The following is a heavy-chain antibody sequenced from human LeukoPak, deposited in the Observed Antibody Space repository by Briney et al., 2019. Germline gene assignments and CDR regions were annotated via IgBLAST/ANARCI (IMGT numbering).Heavy chain of an antibody. CDR2: IHYSGST. Sequence: SETLSLTCTVSGGSISSYYWSWIRQPPGKGLEWIGYIHYSGSTHYNPSLKSRVTISVDTSKNQVSLKLRSVTAADTAVYYCARTTEGYAGGPGYSYYYYMDVWGKGTTVTISS. CDR1: GGSISSYY. CDR3: ARTTEGYAGGPGYSYYYYMDV. J-gene: IGHJ6*03. V-gene: IGHV4-59*01. D-gene: IGHD5-12*01.